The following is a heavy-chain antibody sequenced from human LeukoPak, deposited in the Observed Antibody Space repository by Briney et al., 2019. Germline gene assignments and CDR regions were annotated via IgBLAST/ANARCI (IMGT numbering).Heavy chain of an antibody. CDR3: ATPAAGPGAEYSLY. D-gene: IGHD6-13*01. CDR2: IDFTSRYI. CDR1: GFTFSIYA. J-gene: IGHJ1*01. Sequence: GGSLRLSCVVSGFTFSIYAMAWVRQAPGKGLEWVSSIDFTSRYIYNADSVKGRFTTSRDNAKNSLDLQMNSLKVEDTAVYYCATPAAGPGAEYSLYWGQGTLVIVSS. V-gene: IGHV3-21*01.